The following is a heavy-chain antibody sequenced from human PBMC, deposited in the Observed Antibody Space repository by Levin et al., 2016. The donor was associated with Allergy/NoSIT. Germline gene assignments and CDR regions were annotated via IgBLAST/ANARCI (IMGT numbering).Heavy chain of an antibody. J-gene: IGHJ1*01. D-gene: IGHD3-22*01. CDR2: ISSSSSTI. Sequence: VRQAPGKGLEWVSYISSSSSTIYYADSVKGRFTISRDNAKNSLYLQMNSLRDEDTAVYYCARDYYDSSGYYQSEYFQHWGQGTLVTVSS. V-gene: IGHV3-48*02. CDR3: ARDYYDSSGYYQSEYFQH.